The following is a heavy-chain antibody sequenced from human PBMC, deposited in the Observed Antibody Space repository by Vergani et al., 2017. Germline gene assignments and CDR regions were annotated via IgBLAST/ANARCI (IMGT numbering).Heavy chain of an antibody. Sequence: QVQLVQSGAEVKKPGASVKVSCKASGYTFTSYAMHWVRQAPGQRIEWMGWINAGNGNTKYSQKFQGRVTITRDTSASTAYMELSSLRSEDTAVYYCARDSGSYYFDYWGQGTLVTVSS. V-gene: IGHV1-3*01. D-gene: IGHD1-26*01. CDR1: GYTFTSYA. CDR2: INAGNGNT. J-gene: IGHJ4*02. CDR3: ARDSGSYYFDY.